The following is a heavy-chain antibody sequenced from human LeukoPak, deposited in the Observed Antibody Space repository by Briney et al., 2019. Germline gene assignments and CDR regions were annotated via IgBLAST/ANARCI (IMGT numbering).Heavy chain of an antibody. J-gene: IGHJ5*02. V-gene: IGHV4-61*08. D-gene: IGHD6-6*01. Sequence: SETLSLTCTVSGGSISSGDYYWSWIRQPPGKGLEWIGYIYYSGSTNYNPSLKSRVTISVDTSKNQFSLKLSSVTAADTAVYYCARVARARYSSSPRRWFDPWGQGTLVTVSS. CDR1: GGSISSGDYY. CDR2: IYYSGST. CDR3: ARVARARYSSSPRRWFDP.